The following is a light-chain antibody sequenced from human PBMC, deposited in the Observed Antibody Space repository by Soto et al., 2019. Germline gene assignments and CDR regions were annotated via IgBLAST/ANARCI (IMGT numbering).Light chain of an antibody. Sequence: QSVLTQPPSASGSPGQSVTISCTGTTSDVGGYNYVSWYQQYPGEAPKLMIYEVSKRPSGVPDRFSGSKSGDTASLTVSGLQAEDEADYYCRSFAGSNIYVFGTGTKVTVL. CDR1: TSDVGGYNY. CDR2: EVS. V-gene: IGLV2-8*01. J-gene: IGLJ1*01. CDR3: RSFAGSNIYV.